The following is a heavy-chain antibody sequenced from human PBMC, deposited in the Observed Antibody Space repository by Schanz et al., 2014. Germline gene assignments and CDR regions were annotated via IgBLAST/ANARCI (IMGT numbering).Heavy chain of an antibody. CDR2: ISSSGSYI. Sequence: EVQLLDSGGGLVQPGGSLRLSCAASGFDFNSYSMNWVRQAPGKGLEWVSSISSSGSYIHYADSVKGRFTISRDNAKNTLYLQMNSLRAEDTAVYYCARDSRPNYDFLTAYYSIDYWGQGTLVTGSS. V-gene: IGHV3-21*01. J-gene: IGHJ4*02. CDR1: GFDFNSYS. CDR3: ARDSRPNYDFLTAYYSIDY. D-gene: IGHD3-9*01.